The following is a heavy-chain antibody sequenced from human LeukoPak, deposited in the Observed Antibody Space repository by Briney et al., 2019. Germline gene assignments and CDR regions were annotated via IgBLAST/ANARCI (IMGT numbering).Heavy chain of an antibody. CDR3: ARRYSSSWYLSSLDY. V-gene: IGHV3-30*03. CDR2: ISYDGSNK. D-gene: IGHD6-13*01. CDR1: GFTFGSYS. Sequence: PGGSLRLSCAASGFTFGSYSMNWVRQAPGKGLEWVAVISYDGSNKYYADSVKGRFTISRDNSKNTLYLQMNSLRAEDTAVYYCARRYSSSWYLSSLDYWGQGTLVTVSS. J-gene: IGHJ4*02.